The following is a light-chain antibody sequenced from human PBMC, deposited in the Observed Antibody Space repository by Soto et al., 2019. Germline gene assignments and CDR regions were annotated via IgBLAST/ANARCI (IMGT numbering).Light chain of an antibody. V-gene: IGLV2-18*02. CDR1: SSDVGSYNC. CDR3: SSYTSSSTFVV. CDR2: EVS. Sequence: QSLLTQPPSLSGSPGQSVTISCTGTSSDVGSYNCVSWYQQPPGTDPKLMIYEVSNRPSGVPDRFPGSKSGNTASLTISGLQAEDEADYYCSSYTSSSTFVVFGGGTKVTVL. J-gene: IGLJ2*01.